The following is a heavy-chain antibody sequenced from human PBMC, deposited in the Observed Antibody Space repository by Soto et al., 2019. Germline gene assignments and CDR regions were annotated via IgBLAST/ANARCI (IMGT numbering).Heavy chain of an antibody. CDR3: ARRAYPFDY. J-gene: IGHJ4*02. Sequence: QVQLVQSGAEVKKPGASVKVSCKASGYTFTSYGISWVRQAPGQGLAWMVWVSAYNGNTNYAQTFQGRVTMTPDTSTSTAYMELRCLRYDDTAVYYCARRAYPFDYWGQGTLVTVSS. CDR2: VSAYNGNT. CDR1: GYTFTSYG. V-gene: IGHV1-18*01.